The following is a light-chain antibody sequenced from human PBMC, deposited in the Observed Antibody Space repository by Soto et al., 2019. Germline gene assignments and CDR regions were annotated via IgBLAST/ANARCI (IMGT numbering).Light chain of an antibody. Sequence: QSVLTQPPSASGTPGQRVTISCSGSSSSIGSNTVSWYQQLPGTAPKLLIYRNNQRPSGVPDRFSGSKSGTSASLAISGLRSDDEADYFCATWDDSLNGFYVFGTGTKLTVL. CDR2: RNN. V-gene: IGLV1-44*01. CDR1: SSSIGSNT. J-gene: IGLJ1*01. CDR3: ATWDDSLNGFYV.